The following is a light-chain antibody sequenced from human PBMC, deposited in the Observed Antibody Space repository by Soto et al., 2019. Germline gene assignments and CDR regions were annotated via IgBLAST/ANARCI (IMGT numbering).Light chain of an antibody. CDR2: DAS. V-gene: IGKV3-11*01. CDR3: QQRSNWPIT. Sequence: IVLGQCRCTRAFSAGEGATLSLSASQSVNNNYLAWYQQKPGQAPRLLIYDASSRPTDIPARFSGSGSGTDFTLTISSLEPEDFALYYCQQRSNWPITFGQGTRLEI. J-gene: IGKJ5*01. CDR1: QSVNNNY.